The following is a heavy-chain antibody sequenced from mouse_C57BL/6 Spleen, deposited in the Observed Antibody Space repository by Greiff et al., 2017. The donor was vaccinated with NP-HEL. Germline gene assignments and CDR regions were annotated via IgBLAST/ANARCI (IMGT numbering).Heavy chain of an antibody. J-gene: IGHJ4*01. V-gene: IGHV7-1*01. Sequence: EVKLMESGGGLVQSGRSLRLSCATSGFTFSDFYMEWVRQAPGKGLEWIAASRNKANDYTTEYSASVKGRFIVSRDTSQSILYLQMNALRAEDTAIYYCARDAPLYYGSKDYAMDYWGQGTSVTVSS. D-gene: IGHD1-1*01. CDR2: SRNKANDYTT. CDR3: ARDAPLYYGSKDYAMDY. CDR1: GFTFSDFY.